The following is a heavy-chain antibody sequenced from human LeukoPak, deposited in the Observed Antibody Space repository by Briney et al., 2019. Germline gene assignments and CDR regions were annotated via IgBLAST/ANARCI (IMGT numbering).Heavy chain of an antibody. CDR1: GFTFSSYS. CDR2: ISSSSSTI. V-gene: IGHV3-48*04. CDR3: ARVEYQLLHNWFDP. Sequence: PGGSLRLSCAASGFTFSSYSMNWVRQAPGKGLEWVSYISSSSSTIYYADSVKGRFTISRDNAKNSLYLQMNSLRAEDTAVYYCARVEYQLLHNWFDPWGQGTLVTVSS. D-gene: IGHD2-2*01. J-gene: IGHJ5*02.